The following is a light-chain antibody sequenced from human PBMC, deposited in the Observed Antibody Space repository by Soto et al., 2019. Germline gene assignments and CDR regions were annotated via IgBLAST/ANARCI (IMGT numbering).Light chain of an antibody. V-gene: IGKV1-27*01. CDR3: QKYYSGLIT. CDR1: QDVGNY. J-gene: IGKJ5*01. Sequence: IQMTQSPSSLSASVVDRVTITCRTSQDVGNYLAWYQQKPGKVPRLLIYGASTLQSGVPSRFSGSGFGTDFTLTISSLQPEDLATYYCQKYYSGLITFGQGTRLEIK. CDR2: GAS.